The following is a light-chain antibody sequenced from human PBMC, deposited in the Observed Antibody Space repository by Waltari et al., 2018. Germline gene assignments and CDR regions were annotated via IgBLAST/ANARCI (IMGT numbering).Light chain of an antibody. Sequence: SVVTQPPSASGTPGQRVTISCSGSSANIGSNPVNWYQQLPGTTPKLLIYNNNKRPSGVPDRFSGSKSGTSASLAISGLQSEDEADYYCAAWDDSLPGLFVFGSGTKVTVL. CDR2: NNN. CDR1: SANIGSNP. CDR3: AAWDDSLPGLFV. J-gene: IGLJ1*01. V-gene: IGLV1-44*01.